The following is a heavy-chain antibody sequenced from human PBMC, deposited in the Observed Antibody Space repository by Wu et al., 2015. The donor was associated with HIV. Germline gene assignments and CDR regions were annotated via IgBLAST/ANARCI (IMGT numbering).Heavy chain of an antibody. CDR3: ARRGDYYDVSYDYYFDY. CDR1: GYIFIDNY. J-gene: IGHJ4*02. Sequence: QVHLVQSGAELKKPGASVKVSCKTSGYIFIDNYIHWVRQAPGQGLEWMGWINPNSGDTKYVQKFQDRVTLTRDTSITTVYMELSRLTSDDTAVYFCARRGDYYDVSYDYYFDYWGQGTPVTVSS. D-gene: IGHD3-22*01. CDR2: INPNSGDT. V-gene: IGHV1-2*02.